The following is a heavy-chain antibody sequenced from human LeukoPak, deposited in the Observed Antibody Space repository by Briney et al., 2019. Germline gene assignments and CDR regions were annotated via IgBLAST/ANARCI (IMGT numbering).Heavy chain of an antibody. V-gene: IGHV1-69*05. Sequence: SVKVSCKASGGTFSSYAISWVRQAPGQELEWMGGIIPIFGTANYAQKFQGRVTITTDESTSTAYMELSSLRSEDTAVYYCAREAYYNSSGYYSGWFDPWGQGTLVTVSS. CDR2: IIPIFGTA. CDR3: AREAYYNSSGYYSGWFDP. CDR1: GGTFSSYA. J-gene: IGHJ5*02. D-gene: IGHD3-22*01.